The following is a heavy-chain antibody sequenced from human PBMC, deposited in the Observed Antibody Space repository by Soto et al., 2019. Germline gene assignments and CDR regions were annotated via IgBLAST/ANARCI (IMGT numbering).Heavy chain of an antibody. CDR1: GYTFTSYG. Sequence: ASVKVSCKASGYTFTSYGISWVRQAPGQGLEWMGWISAYNGNTNYAQKLQGRVTMTTDTSTSTAYMELRSLRSDDTAVYYCARGPSRYCTNGVCYTLDYWGQGTLVTVSS. V-gene: IGHV1-18*01. J-gene: IGHJ4*02. D-gene: IGHD2-8*01. CDR3: ARGPSRYCTNGVCYTLDY. CDR2: ISAYNGNT.